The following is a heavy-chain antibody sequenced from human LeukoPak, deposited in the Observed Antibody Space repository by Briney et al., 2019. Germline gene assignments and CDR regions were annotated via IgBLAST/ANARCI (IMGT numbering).Heavy chain of an antibody. Sequence: GGSLRLSCAASGFTLSSYSMNWVRQAPGKGLEWVSSISSSSSYIYYADSVKGRFTISRDNAKNSLYLQMNSLRAEDTAVYYCARSLYSSSWFGPYYFDYWGQGTLVTVSS. CDR1: GFTLSSYS. CDR2: ISSSSSYI. J-gene: IGHJ4*02. V-gene: IGHV3-21*01. D-gene: IGHD6-13*01. CDR3: ARSLYSSSWFGPYYFDY.